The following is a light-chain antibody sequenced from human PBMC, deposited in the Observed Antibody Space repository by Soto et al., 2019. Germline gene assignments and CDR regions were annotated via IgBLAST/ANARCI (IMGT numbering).Light chain of an antibody. CDR3: QQYHSCPPLT. CDR1: QSININ. CDR2: GAS. V-gene: IGKV3D-15*01. Sequence: EVLMTQSPATLSVSPGERVTLSCRASQSININLAWYQQKPGQAPRVLIYGASSRASGIPDRLSGSGSGTDFTLTISRLEHEAFSFYYGQQYHSCPPLTFGGGNRVAIK. J-gene: IGKJ4*01.